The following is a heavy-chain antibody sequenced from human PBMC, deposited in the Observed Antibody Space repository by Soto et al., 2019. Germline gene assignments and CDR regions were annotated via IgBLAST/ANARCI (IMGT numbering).Heavy chain of an antibody. CDR2: ISAYNGNT. V-gene: IGHV1-18*01. Sequence: ASVKVSCKASGYTFTSYGISWVRQAPGQGLEWMGWISAYNGNTNYAQKLQGRVTMTTDTSTSTAYMELRSLRSDDTAVYYCARYTYYYGSGSYYAPERYFDYWGRGTLVTVSS. D-gene: IGHD3-10*01. J-gene: IGHJ4*02. CDR1: GYTFTSYG. CDR3: ARYTYYYGSGSYYAPERYFDY.